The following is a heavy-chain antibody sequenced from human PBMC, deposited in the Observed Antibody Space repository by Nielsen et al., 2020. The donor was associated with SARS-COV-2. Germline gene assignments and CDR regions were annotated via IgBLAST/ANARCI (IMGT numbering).Heavy chain of an antibody. CDR3: ARGGTYYYDSSGPQDSPFDY. V-gene: IGHV3-30-3*01. Sequence: GESLKISCAASGFTFSSYAMSWVRQAPGKGLEWVAVISYDGSNKYYADSVKGRFTISRDNSKNTLYLQMNSLRAEDTAVYYCARGGTYYYDSSGPQDSPFDYWGQGTLVTVSS. CDR1: GFTFSSYA. CDR2: ISYDGSNK. J-gene: IGHJ4*02. D-gene: IGHD3-22*01.